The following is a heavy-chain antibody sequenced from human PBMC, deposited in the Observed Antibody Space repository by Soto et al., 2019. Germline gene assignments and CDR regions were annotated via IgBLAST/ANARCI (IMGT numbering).Heavy chain of an antibody. J-gene: IGHJ5*02. V-gene: IGHV4-34*01. CDR1: GGPFSGYY. CDR3: ARGSRGYDFWSGYWIGDWFDP. Sequence: PSETLSLTCAVYGGPFSGYYWSWIRQPPGKGLEWIGEINHSGSTNYNPSLKSRVTISVDTSKNQFSLKLSSVTAADTAVYYCARGSRGYDFWSGYWIGDWFDPWGQGTLVTVSS. D-gene: IGHD3-3*01. CDR2: INHSGST.